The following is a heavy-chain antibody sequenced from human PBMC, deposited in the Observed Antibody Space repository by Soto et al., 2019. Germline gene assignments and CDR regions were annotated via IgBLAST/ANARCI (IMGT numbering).Heavy chain of an antibody. CDR2: IIPIFGTA. D-gene: IGHD3-22*01. V-gene: IGHV1-69*01. J-gene: IGHJ3*02. Sequence: QVQLVQSGAEVQKPGSSVKVSCKASGGTFSSYAISWVRQAPGQGLEWMGGIIPIFGTANYAQKFQGRVTITADESTSTAYMELSSLRSEDTAVYYCARADYYDSSGYYGDAFDIWGQGTMVTVSS. CDR1: GGTFSSYA. CDR3: ARADYYDSSGYYGDAFDI.